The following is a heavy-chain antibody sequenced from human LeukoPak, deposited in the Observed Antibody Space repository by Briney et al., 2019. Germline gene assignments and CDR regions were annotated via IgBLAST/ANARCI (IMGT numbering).Heavy chain of an antibody. CDR1: GFTFSGYS. Sequence: GGSLRLSCAASGFTFSGYSMNWVRQAPGKGLEWVSSISTRSSYKYYVDSVKGRFTISRDNAKTSLYLLMNSLRVEDTAVYYCARRLDYFAYWGQGSLVTVSS. CDR2: ISTRSSYK. V-gene: IGHV3-21*01. CDR3: ARRLDYFAY. J-gene: IGHJ4*02.